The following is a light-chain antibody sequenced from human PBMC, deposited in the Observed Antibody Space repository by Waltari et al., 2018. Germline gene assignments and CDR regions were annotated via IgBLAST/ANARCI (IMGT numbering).Light chain of an antibody. V-gene: IGLV1-47*01. CDR3: ASWDDSLSGSWV. Sequence: PAQRLTISFSGSSPNLLTTYVHWYRQLPGAAPPLPMFKNNQRPPGVPDRFAGSKSGTSASLVISGLRSEDEAEYYCASWDDSLSGSWVFGGGTKLTVL. J-gene: IGLJ3*02. CDR2: KNN. CDR1: SPNLLTTY.